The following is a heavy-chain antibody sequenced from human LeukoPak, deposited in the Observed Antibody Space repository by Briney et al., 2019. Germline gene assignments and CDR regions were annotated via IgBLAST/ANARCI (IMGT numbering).Heavy chain of an antibody. J-gene: IGHJ4*02. CDR2: IRGTGTST. V-gene: IGHV3-23*01. Sequence: GGTLRLSCAGSGFTFSSYGMSWVRQAPGKGLEWVSAIRGTGTSTYYADSVKGRFTISRDNSKNTLYLQMNSLRAEDTAVYYCAKDRLLNCRGDCYIFDYWGQGIVVTVSS. CDR3: AKDRLLNCRGDCYIFDY. CDR1: GFTFSSYG. D-gene: IGHD2-21*02.